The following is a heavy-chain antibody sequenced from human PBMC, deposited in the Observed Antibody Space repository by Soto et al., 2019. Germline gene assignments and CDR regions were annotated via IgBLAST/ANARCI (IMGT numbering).Heavy chain of an antibody. CDR2: IIPIFGTA. J-gene: IGHJ6*02. CDR1: GGTFSSYA. V-gene: IGHV1-69*13. D-gene: IGHD5-18*01. CDR3: ARGTTAMSYYYYGMDV. Sequence: SVKVSCKASGGTFSSYAISWVRQAPGQGLKWMGGIIPIFGTANYAQKFQGRVTITADESTSTAYMELSSLRSEDTAVYYCARGTTAMSYYYYGMDVWGQGTTVTVSS.